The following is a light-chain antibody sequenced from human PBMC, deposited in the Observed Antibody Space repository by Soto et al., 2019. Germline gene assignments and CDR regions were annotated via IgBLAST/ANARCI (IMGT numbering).Light chain of an antibody. V-gene: IGKV3-11*01. CDR2: DAS. CDR1: QSVSNF. J-gene: IGKJ5*01. CDR3: QQRSNWPSFT. Sequence: EIVLTQSPATLSLSPGERATLSCRASQSVSNFLAWYQQKPGQAPRLLIYDASTRATGIPARFNGSGSGTDFTLTISSLEPEDFAVYYCQQRSNWPSFTFGQGTRLEIK.